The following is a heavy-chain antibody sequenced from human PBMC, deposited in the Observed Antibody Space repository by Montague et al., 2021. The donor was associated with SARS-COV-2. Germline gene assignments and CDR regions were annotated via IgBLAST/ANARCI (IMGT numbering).Heavy chain of an antibody. Sequence: TLSLTCAVSGGSVSSGDFFWTWVRQPPGRGLEWIGSISHSGGSKYNPPLKSRIALSLDTSANHFSLSLNSVTAADSATYYCARLTVIVDTSEGSLQWCDHWGQGDLVTVS. CDR2: ISHSGGS. CDR3: ARLTVIVDTSEGSLQWCDH. J-gene: IGHJ5*02. CDR1: GGSVSSGDFF. D-gene: IGHD2-21*02. V-gene: IGHV4-30-2*05.